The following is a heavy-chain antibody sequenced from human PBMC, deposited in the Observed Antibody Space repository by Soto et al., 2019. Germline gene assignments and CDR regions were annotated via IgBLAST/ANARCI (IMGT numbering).Heavy chain of an antibody. D-gene: IGHD5-12*01. Sequence: QVQLVQSGAEEKKPGASVKVSCKASGYTITSYAMHWVRQAPGQRLEWMGWINAGNGNTKYSQKFQGRVTITRDTSASTAYMELSSVRSEDTAVYYCARDGYADRFDYWGQGTLVTVSS. CDR3: ARDGYADRFDY. J-gene: IGHJ4*02. CDR1: GYTITSYA. V-gene: IGHV1-3*05. CDR2: INAGNGNT.